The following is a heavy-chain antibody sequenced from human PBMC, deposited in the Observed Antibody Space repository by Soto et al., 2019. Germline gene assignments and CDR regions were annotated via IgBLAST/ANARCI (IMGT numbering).Heavy chain of an antibody. CDR2: IYYSGST. Sequence: PSDTLALTFTVCCRPMSSYYWSWIRQPPGKGLEWIGYIYYSGSTNYTPSLKSRVTISVDTSKNQFALKLSSVSAADTAVYYCASGYYVINSWGQGTLVTVSS. D-gene: IGHD3-10*02. J-gene: IGHJ4*02. CDR1: CRPMSSYY. CDR3: ASGYYVINS. V-gene: IGHV4-59*08.